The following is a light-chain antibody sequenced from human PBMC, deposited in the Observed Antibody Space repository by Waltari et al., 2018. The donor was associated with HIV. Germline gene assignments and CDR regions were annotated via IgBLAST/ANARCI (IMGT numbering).Light chain of an antibody. Sequence: QVVVTPEPSLSVSPGGTVTVTCASVTGSVSKNHYTHWIQLKPGQAPRTLIYDTEKRHPWTPGRFAGSLIGGRAALMLAGALPDDEADYYCLLSYSGVRVFGGGTKLTV. J-gene: IGLJ3*02. CDR2: DTE. CDR1: TGSVSKNHY. CDR3: LLSYSGVRV. V-gene: IGLV7-46*01.